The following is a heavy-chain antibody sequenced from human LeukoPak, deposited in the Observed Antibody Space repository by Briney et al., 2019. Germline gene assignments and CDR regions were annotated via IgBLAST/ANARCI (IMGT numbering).Heavy chain of an antibody. CDR2: INPNSGGT. J-gene: IGHJ4*02. CDR1: VYTFTGYY. Sequence: ASVKVSCKASVYTFTGYYMHWVRQAPGQGLEWTGWINPNSGGTNYAQKFQGRVTMTRDTSISTAYMELSRLRSDDTAVYYCAREPHYYGSGSGDYWGQGTLVTVSS. CDR3: AREPHYYGSGSGDY. V-gene: IGHV1-2*02. D-gene: IGHD3-10*01.